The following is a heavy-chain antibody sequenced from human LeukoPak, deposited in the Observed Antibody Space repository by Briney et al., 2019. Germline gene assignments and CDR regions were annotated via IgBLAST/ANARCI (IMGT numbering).Heavy chain of an antibody. D-gene: IGHD5-18*01. Sequence: ASVKVSCKASGYTFTGYYMHWVRQAPGQGLEWMGWINPNSGGTNYAQKFQGWVTMTRDTSISTAYMELSRLRSDDTAVYYCARQTHEKDTAMEFFDYWCQGTLVTVSS. CDR1: GYTFTGYY. V-gene: IGHV1-2*04. J-gene: IGHJ4*02. CDR2: INPNSGGT. CDR3: ARQTHEKDTAMEFFDY.